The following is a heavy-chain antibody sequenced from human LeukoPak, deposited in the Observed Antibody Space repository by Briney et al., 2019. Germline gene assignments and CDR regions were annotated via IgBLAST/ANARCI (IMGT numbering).Heavy chain of an antibody. J-gene: IGHJ4*02. CDR2: VTGSGSNA. CDR1: GFTFSTYA. Sequence: GGSLRLSCAASGFTFSTYAMSWVRQAPGKGLEWVSVVTGSGSNAYYADSVKGRFTISRDNSKNTLYLQMNSLRAEDTAVYYCAKERDYGDYVDYWGQGTLVTVSS. CDR3: AKERDYGDYVDY. D-gene: IGHD4-17*01. V-gene: IGHV3-23*01.